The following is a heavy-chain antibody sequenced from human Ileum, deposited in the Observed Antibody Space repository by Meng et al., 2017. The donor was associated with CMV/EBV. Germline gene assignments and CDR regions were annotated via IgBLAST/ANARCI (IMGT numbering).Heavy chain of an antibody. CDR2: IDTNTGDP. J-gene: IGHJ4*02. CDR1: GYTFTSND. Sequence: SCKTSGYTFTSNDSIWVRQAPGQGPEWMGWIDTNTGDPTYAQGFTGRFVFSLDTSVKTAYLQISSLKAEDTAVYYCARDGLSGRYFDYWGQGTLVTVSS. D-gene: IGHD1-26*01. V-gene: IGHV7-4-1*02. CDR3: ARDGLSGRYFDY.